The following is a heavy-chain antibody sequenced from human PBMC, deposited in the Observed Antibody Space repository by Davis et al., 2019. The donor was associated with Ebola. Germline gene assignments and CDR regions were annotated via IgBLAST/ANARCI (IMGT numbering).Heavy chain of an antibody. CDR1: GFTFSGSA. CDR3: AIPDCSGANCYSVYIKN. V-gene: IGHV3-30*04. CDR2: IWYDGSRK. J-gene: IGHJ4*02. Sequence: GGSLRLSCAASGFTFSGSAMHWVRQAPDKGLEWVAVIWYDGSRKYYGDSVKGRFTISRDNSNNLLYLQINSLRAEDTAVYYCAIPDCSGANCYSVYIKNWGQGTLVTVSS. D-gene: IGHD2-15*01.